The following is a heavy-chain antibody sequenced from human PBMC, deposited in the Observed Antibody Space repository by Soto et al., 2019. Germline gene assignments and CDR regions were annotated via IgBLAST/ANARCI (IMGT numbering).Heavy chain of an antibody. CDR2: ISSSGSTI. CDR3: AREEMYYYYGMDV. Sequence: LRLSCAASGFTFSSYEMNWVRQAPGKGLEWVSYISSSGSTIYYADSVKGRFTISRDNAKNSLYLQMNSLRAEDTAVYYCAREEMYYYYGMDVWGQGTTVTVSS. J-gene: IGHJ6*02. CDR1: GFTFSSYE. V-gene: IGHV3-48*03.